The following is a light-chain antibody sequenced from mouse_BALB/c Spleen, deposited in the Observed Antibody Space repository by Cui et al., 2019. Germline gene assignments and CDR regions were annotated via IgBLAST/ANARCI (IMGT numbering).Light chain of an antibody. CDR2: LTS. Sequence: IVLTQSPAPMSASPGEKVTMTCSASSSVSHMYWYQQKPRSSPKPWIYLTSNLASGVTARFSGSGSGTSYSLTISSMEAEDAATYYCQQWSSNPLTFGAGTKLELK. CDR1: SSVSH. CDR3: QQWSSNPLT. V-gene: IGKV4-68*01. J-gene: IGKJ5*01.